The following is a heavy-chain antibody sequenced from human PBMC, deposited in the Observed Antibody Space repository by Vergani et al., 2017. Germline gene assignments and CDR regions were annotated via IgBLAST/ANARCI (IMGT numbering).Heavy chain of an antibody. Sequence: QVQVVQSGAEVKKPGASVKVSCKASGYTFTSYYMHWVRQAPGQGLEWMGIINPRGGSTTYAQKFQGRVTMTRDTSTSTVYMELSSLRSEDTAVYYCARXGQVSPYIGGMDVWGQGTTVTVSS. J-gene: IGHJ6*02. CDR1: GYTFTSYY. CDR3: ARXGQVSPYIGGMDV. CDR2: INPRGGST. V-gene: IGHV1-46*03. D-gene: IGHD2-15*01.